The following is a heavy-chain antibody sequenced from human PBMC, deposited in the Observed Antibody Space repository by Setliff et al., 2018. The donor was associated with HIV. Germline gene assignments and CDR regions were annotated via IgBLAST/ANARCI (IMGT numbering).Heavy chain of an antibody. J-gene: IGHJ4*02. V-gene: IGHV3-33*01. CDR3: ARDRNCGNGCYSSADH. CDR1: GFAFSTFA. Sequence: PGGSLRLSCTASGFAFSTFAMHWVRQAPGKGLEWVAVIWYDGNKKDYGDSVKGRFTISRDNSKDTLYLQMSSLTTEDTAVYYCARDRNCGNGCYSSADHWGLGTPVTVSS. D-gene: IGHD2-21*01. CDR2: IWYDGNKK.